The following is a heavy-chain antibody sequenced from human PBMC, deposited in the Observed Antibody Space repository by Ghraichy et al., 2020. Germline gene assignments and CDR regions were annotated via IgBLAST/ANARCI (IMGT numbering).Heavy chain of an antibody. J-gene: IGHJ4*02. CDR2: IKSKPDGGTP. V-gene: IGHV3-15*01. Sequence: GGSLRLSCAASGFTFSNSSMSWFRQAPGKGLEWVGCIKSKPDGGTPDYAASVKGRFTISRDDSKNTPYLQMNSLKTEDTAMYYCTTDVHGTFTGSGDWVQGSPVPDYS. D-gene: IGHD3-9*01. CDR3: TTDVHGTFTGSGD. CDR1: GFTFSNSS.